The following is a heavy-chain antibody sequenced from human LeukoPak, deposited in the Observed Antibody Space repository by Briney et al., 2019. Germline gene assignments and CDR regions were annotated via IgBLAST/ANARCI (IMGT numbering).Heavy chain of an antibody. V-gene: IGHV3-48*01. Sequence: RGSLRLSSAASGFTFSSYSMNWVRQAPGKGLEWVSYISSSSSTIYEADSVKGRFTISKDNAKNSLYLQMNSLRAEDTAVYYCAREGPNDAFDIWGQGTMVTVSS. CDR3: AREGPNDAFDI. CDR2: ISSSSSTI. J-gene: IGHJ3*02. CDR1: GFTFSSYS.